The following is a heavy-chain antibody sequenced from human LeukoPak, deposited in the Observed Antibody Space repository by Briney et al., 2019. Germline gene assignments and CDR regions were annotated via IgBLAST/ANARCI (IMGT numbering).Heavy chain of an antibody. CDR3: ARDRGLWFGELLSPFDP. CDR2: ISSSSTYI. V-gene: IGHV3-21*01. J-gene: IGHJ5*02. D-gene: IGHD3-10*01. CDR1: GFTFSSYS. Sequence: GGSLRLSCAASGFTFSSYSMNWVRQAPGKGLEWVSSISSSSTYIYYADSVKGRFTISRDNAKNSLYLQMNSLRAEDTAVCYCARDRGLWFGELLSPFDPWGQGTLVTVSS.